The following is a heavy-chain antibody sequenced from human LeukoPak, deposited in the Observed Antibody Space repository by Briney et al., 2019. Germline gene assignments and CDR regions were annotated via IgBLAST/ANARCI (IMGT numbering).Heavy chain of an antibody. V-gene: IGHV4-59*08. D-gene: IGHD3-10*01. CDR1: GGSFSGCY. CDR3: ARDTMVRGIDY. Sequence: SETLSLTCAVYGGSFSGCYWSWIRQAPGKGLEWIGYIYYSGSTSYNPSLKSRVTISVDTSKKQFSLKLSSVTAADTAVYYCARDTMVRGIDYWGQGTLVTVSS. CDR2: IYYSGST. J-gene: IGHJ4*02.